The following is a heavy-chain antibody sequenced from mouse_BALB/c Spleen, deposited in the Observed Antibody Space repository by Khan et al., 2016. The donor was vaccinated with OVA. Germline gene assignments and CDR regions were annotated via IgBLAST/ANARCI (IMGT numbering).Heavy chain of an antibody. J-gene: IGHJ3*01. V-gene: IGHV5-6*01. CDR3: ASHLTGSFAY. CDR1: GFTFSTYG. Sequence: EVELVESGGDLVKPGGSLRLSCAASGFTFSTYGMSWVRQPPDKRLEWVATINSDGDYTYYPDTVKGRFTISRNNAENTLYLQMSSLQSEDTAIYYCASHLTGSFAYWGQGTRVTVSA. D-gene: IGHD4-1*01. CDR2: INSDGDYT.